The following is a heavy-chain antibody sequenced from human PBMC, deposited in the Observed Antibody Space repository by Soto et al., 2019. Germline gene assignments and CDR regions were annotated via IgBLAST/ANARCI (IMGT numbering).Heavy chain of an antibody. D-gene: IGHD6-6*01. J-gene: IGHJ4*02. CDR1: GGSISSGGYS. V-gene: IGHV4-30-2*01. CDR3: ASGSHVPHY. CDR2: ISHSGST. Sequence: QLQLQESGSGRGKPSQTLSLTCAVSGGSISSGGYSWSWIRQPPGKGLEWIGYISHSGSTYYNPSLTSRVTISVDRSKHQFSLKLSSVTAADTAMYYCASGSHVPHYWGQGTLVTVSS.